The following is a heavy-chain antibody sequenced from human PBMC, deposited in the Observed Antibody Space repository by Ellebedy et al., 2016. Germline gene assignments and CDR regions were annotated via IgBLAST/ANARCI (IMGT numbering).Heavy chain of an antibody. CDR2: ISGSGGST. CDR1: GFTFSSYA. D-gene: IGHD3-10*01. V-gene: IGHV3-23*01. J-gene: IGHJ4*02. Sequence: GESLKISXAASGFTFSSYAMSWVRQAPGKGLEWVSAISGSGGSTYYADSVKGRFTISRDNSKNTLYLQMNSLRAEDTAVYYCAKDVLLWFGEFDLSDYWGQGTLVTVSS. CDR3: AKDVLLWFGEFDLSDY.